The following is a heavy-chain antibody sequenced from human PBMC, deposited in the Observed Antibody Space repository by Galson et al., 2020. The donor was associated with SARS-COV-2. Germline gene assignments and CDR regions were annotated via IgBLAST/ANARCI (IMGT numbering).Heavy chain of an antibody. D-gene: IGHD3-22*01. J-gene: IGHJ1*01. V-gene: IGHV3-33*01. CDR1: GFTFSSYG. CDR2: IWYDGSNK. CDR3: ARDFGTDSSGYDEYFQH. Sequence: PGGSLRLSCAASGFTFSSYGMHWVRQAPGKGPEWVAVIWYDGSNKYYADSVKGRFTISRDNSKNTLYLQMNSLRAEDTAVYYCARDFGTDSSGYDEYFQHWGQGTLVTVSS.